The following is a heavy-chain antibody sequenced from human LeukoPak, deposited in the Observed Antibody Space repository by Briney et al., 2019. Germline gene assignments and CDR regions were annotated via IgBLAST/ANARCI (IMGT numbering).Heavy chain of an antibody. CDR2: INQDGSQT. D-gene: IGHD4-11*01. J-gene: IGHJ4*02. Sequence: GGSPRLSCAVSGFTFRNYWMAWVRQAPGKGLEWVANINQDGSQTYYVDSVRGRFTISRDNAQNSLYLEMNTLRAEDTAVYYCASEGQLVRQYIYWGQGTLVTVSS. V-gene: IGHV3-7*01. CDR1: GFTFRNYW. CDR3: ASEGQLVRQYIY.